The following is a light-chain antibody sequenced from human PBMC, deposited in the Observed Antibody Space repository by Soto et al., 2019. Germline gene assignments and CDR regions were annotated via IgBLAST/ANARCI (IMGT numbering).Light chain of an antibody. V-gene: IGKV1-39*01. Sequence: DIQMTQSPSSLSAFVGDRVTITCRASQSISTYLNWYQQKPGKAPNLLIYAASSLQSGVPSRFSGSGSGTDFTLTISTLQPEDSAIYYCQQSYSTPPITFGQGIRLEIK. J-gene: IGKJ5*01. CDR2: AAS. CDR1: QSISTY. CDR3: QQSYSTPPIT.